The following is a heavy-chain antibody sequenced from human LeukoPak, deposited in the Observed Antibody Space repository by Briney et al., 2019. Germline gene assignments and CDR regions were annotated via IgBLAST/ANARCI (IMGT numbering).Heavy chain of an antibody. CDR3: AKDGAYSGPSYYFDY. J-gene: IGHJ4*02. V-gene: IGHV3-30*02. CDR1: GFTFSSYG. Sequence: PGGSLRLSCAASGFTFSSYGMHWVRQAPGKGLEWVAFMRFDGRDKYYADSVKGRFTISRDNSKNTLYLQMNSLRAEDTAVYYCAKDGAYSGPSYYFDYWGQGTLVTVSS. CDR2: MRFDGRDK. D-gene: IGHD5-12*01.